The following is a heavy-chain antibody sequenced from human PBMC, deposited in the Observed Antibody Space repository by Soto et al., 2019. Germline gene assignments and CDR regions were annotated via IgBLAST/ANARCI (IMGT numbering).Heavy chain of an antibody. Sequence: PSETLSLTCTVSGASIDSSAYYWAWIRQPPGKGLEWIGSIFYSGTAYYNPSLAGRVTMSVDTSKNQFSLNLNSVTAADTAVYFCGRPGGDFVLPSEYWGPGTLVTVSS. J-gene: IGHJ4*02. V-gene: IGHV4-39*01. CDR2: IFYSGTA. CDR3: GRPGGDFVLPSEY. D-gene: IGHD2-21*02. CDR1: GASIDSSAYY.